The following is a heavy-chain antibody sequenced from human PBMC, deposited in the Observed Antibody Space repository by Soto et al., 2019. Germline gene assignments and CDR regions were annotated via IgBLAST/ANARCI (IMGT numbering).Heavy chain of an antibody. CDR1: GFTFISYG. CDR2: ISYDGSNK. J-gene: IGHJ6*02. Sequence: QVQLVESGGGVVQPGRSLRLSCAASGFTFISYGMHWVRQAPGKGLEWVAVISYDGSNKYYADSVKGRFTISRDNSKNPLYLQMNSLRAEDTAVYDCAKDGASYYYYGMDVWGQGTTVTVSS. D-gene: IGHD3-10*01. V-gene: IGHV3-30*18. CDR3: AKDGASYYYYGMDV.